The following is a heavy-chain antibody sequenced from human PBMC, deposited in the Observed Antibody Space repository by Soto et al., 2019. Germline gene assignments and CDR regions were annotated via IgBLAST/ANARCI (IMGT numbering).Heavy chain of an antibody. D-gene: IGHD2-21*02. CDR2: IYWDDDK. CDR1: GFSLSTSGGG. Sequence: QIILKESGPTLVKPTQTLTLTCTFSGFSLSTSGGGVGWIRQPPGKALEWLALIYWDDDKRYSPSLKNRLTITKDTSNDQVVLTMTNMDPVDTATYYCAHSRGGGNSAWFDPWGQGTLVTVSS. CDR3: AHSRGGGNSAWFDP. J-gene: IGHJ5*02. V-gene: IGHV2-5*02.